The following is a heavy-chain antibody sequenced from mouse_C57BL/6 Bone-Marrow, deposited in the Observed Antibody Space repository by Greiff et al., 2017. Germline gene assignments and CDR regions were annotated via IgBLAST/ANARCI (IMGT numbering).Heavy chain of an antibody. Sequence: QVQLQQSGAELARPGASVKLSCKASGYTFTSYGISWVKQRTGQGLEWIGEIYPRSGNTYYNEKFKGKATLTADKSSSTAYMELSSLTSEDSAVYFCARLGGFRAMDYWGQGTSVTVSS. CDR3: ARLGGFRAMDY. V-gene: IGHV1-81*01. J-gene: IGHJ4*01. CDR1: GYTFTSYG. CDR2: IYPRSGNT.